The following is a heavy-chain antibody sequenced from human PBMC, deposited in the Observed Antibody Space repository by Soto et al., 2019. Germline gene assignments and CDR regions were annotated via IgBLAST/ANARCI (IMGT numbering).Heavy chain of an antibody. J-gene: IGHJ4*02. CDR3: AKEVHCGGGSCSWSEGFDY. V-gene: IGHV3-30*18. CDR1: GFIFSSYG. D-gene: IGHD2-15*01. Sequence: QVQLVESGGGVVQPGRSLRLSCAVSGFIFSSYGMHWVRQAPGKGLEWVAVISYEGSHTYYADSVKGRFTITRDNSKNTLYLQMTSLRPEDTAVYYCAKEVHCGGGSCSWSEGFDYWGQGTLLTVSS. CDR2: ISYEGSHT.